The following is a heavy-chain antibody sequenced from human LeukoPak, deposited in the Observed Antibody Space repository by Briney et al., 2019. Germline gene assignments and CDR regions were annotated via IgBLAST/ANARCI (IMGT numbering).Heavy chain of an antibody. J-gene: IGHJ3*01. CDR2: THYSGNT. CDR1: DDSISSYY. D-gene: IGHD3-16*01. Sequence: SETLSLTCRVSDDSISSYYWNWIRQPPGKPLEWIGYTHYSGNTGYNPSLMSRLTTLVDISKNQFSLKLSSVTAADTAVYYCARWGETLNAFDVWGQGTLVTVSS. V-gene: IGHV4-59*08. CDR3: ARWGETLNAFDV.